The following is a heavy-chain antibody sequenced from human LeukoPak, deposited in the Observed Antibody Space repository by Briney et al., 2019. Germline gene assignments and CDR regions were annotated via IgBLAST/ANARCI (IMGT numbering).Heavy chain of an antibody. J-gene: IGHJ4*02. CDR1: GYTFTDSS. D-gene: IGHD1-26*01. Sequence: ASVQVSCKASGYTFTDSSIHWVRQAPGQGLEWMGWINCDSGVTKYAEKFQGRVSMTRDTSISTAYMDLSRLTSDDTAIYYCARDGGGTYQDFDYWGQGTLVTVSS. V-gene: IGHV1-2*02. CDR2: INCDSGVT. CDR3: ARDGGGTYQDFDY.